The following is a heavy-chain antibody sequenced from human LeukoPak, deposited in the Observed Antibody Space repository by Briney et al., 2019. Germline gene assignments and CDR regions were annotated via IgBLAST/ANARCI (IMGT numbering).Heavy chain of an antibody. CDR1: GFTFSSYW. J-gene: IGHJ4*02. V-gene: IGHV4-34*01. CDR3: ARDHYQKEQDSSGYYRYYFDY. CDR2: INHSGST. D-gene: IGHD3-22*01. Sequence: GSLRLSCAASGFTFSSYWMSWIRQPPGKGLEWIGEINHSGSTNYNPSLKSRVTISVDTSKNQFSLKLSSVTAADTAVYYCARDHYQKEQDSSGYYRYYFDYWGQGTLVTVSS.